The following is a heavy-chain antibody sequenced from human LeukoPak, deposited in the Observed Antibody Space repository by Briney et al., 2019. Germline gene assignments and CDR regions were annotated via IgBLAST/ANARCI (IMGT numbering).Heavy chain of an antibody. CDR2: IYYSGST. CDR1: GGSISSSSYY. CDR3: ARRRGWSVDY. J-gene: IGHJ4*02. V-gene: IGHV4-39*01. Sequence: SETLSLTXTVSGGSISSSSYYWGWIGQPLGKGLEWIGSIYYSGSTYYNPSIKSRVTISVDTSKNQFSLKLSSVTAADTAVYYCARRRGWSVDYWGQGTLVTVSS. D-gene: IGHD6-19*01.